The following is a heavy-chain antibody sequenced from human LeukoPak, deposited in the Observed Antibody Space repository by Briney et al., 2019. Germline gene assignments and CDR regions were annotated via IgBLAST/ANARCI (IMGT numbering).Heavy chain of an antibody. V-gene: IGHV4-59*08. CDR2: IYHTGHT. D-gene: IGHD3-10*02. CDR1: GGSVSGYY. Sequence: SETLSLTCTVSGGSVSGYYWSWIRQPPGGGLEWIGYIYHTGHTHYNASLKGRVTMSMDTSQSQISLRMSSMTAADTAVYYCTRHTFMSAFDYWGQGTLVTVSS. CDR3: TRHTFMSAFDY. J-gene: IGHJ4*02.